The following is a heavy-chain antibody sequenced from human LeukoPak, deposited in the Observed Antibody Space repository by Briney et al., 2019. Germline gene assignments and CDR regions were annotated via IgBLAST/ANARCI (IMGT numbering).Heavy chain of an antibody. Sequence: ASVKVSCKASVYTFTGYYMHWVRQAPGQVLDWMGWINPNSGGTNYAQKFQGRVTMTRETSISTAYMELSRLRSDDTAVFYCARELSSSPRAFDYWGQGTLVTVSS. CDR2: INPNSGGT. D-gene: IGHD6-6*01. CDR1: VYTFTGYY. CDR3: ARELSSSPRAFDY. J-gene: IGHJ4*02. V-gene: IGHV1-2*02.